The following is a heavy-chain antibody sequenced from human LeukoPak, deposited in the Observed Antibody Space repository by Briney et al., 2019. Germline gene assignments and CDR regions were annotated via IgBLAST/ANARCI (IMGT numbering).Heavy chain of an antibody. Sequence: GGSLRLSCAASGFTFSDYILDWVRQAPGKGLEWVGRIRRGANSYTTEYAASVKGRFTISRDDSRNSLYLHMNSLKTEDTAVYHCCRDGGEGGNSAFDIWGQGTLVTVS. J-gene: IGHJ4*02. CDR2: IRRGANSYTT. CDR3: CRDGGEGGNSAFDI. V-gene: IGHV3-72*01. D-gene: IGHD2/OR15-2a*01. CDR1: GFTFSDYI.